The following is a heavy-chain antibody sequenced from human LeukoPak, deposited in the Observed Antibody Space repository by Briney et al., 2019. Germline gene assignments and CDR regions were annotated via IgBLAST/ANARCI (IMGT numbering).Heavy chain of an antibody. CDR1: GGSISSGGYY. CDR3: ARDRLERRYYYYGMDV. V-gene: IGHV4-31*03. Sequence: PTETLSLTCTVSGGSISSGGYYWSWTRQHPGKGLEWIGYIYYSGSTYYNPSLKSRVTISVDTSKNQFSLKLSSVTAADTAVYYCARDRLERRYYYYGMDVWGQGTTVTVSS. CDR2: IYYSGST. J-gene: IGHJ6*02. D-gene: IGHD1-1*01.